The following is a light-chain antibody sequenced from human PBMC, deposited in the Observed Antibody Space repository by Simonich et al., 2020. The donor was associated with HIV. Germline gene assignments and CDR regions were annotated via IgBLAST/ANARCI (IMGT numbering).Light chain of an antibody. V-gene: IGKV4-1*01. Sequence: DIVMTQSLDSLAVSLGERATINCKSSKSVLYSSNNRNYLAWYQQKPGQPPKLLIYWTTTRESWVPDRFSGSGSGTDFTLTISSLQAEDVAVYYCQQYYSTPFTFGPGTKVDIK. J-gene: IGKJ3*01. CDR2: WTT. CDR3: QQYYSTPFT. CDR1: KSVLYSSNNRNY.